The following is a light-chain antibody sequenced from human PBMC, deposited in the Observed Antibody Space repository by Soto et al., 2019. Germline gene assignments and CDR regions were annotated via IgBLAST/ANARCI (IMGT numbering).Light chain of an antibody. V-gene: IGKV3-11*01. CDR2: EAS. J-gene: IGKJ1*01. CDR3: QQRSNWPT. Sequence: EIVLTQSPATLSLSPGERATLSCRASQSVSSYLAWYQHKPGKAPRLLIYEASNRATGIPARFSGSGSGTDFSLAISSLEPEEFAVYYCQQRSNWPTFGQGTKVEI. CDR1: QSVSSY.